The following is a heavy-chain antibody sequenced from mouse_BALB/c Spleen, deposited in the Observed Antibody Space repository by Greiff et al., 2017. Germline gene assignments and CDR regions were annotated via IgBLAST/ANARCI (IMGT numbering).Heavy chain of an antibody. D-gene: IGHD2-2*01. J-gene: IGHJ3*01. CDR3: ARSRGYDGFAY. V-gene: IGHV1S29*02. CDR2: IYPYNGGT. CDR1: GYTFTDYN. Sequence: EVKLQQSGPELVKPGASVKISCKASGYTFTDYNMHWVKQSHGKSLEWIGYIYPYNGGTGYNQKFKSKATLTVDNSSSTAYMELRSLTSEDSAVYYCARSRGYDGFAYWGQGTLVTVSA.